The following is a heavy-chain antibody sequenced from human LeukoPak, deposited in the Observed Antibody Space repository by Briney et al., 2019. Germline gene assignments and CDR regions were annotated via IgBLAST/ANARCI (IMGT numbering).Heavy chain of an antibody. Sequence: ASVKVSCKASGYSFTSYYIHWVRQAPGQGLEWMGWISAYNGNTNYAQKLQGRVTMTTDTSTSTAYMELRSLRSDDTAVYYCARGPGEQWLDRYFQHWGQGTLVTVSS. CDR3: ARGPGEQWLDRYFQH. CDR2: ISAYNGNT. D-gene: IGHD6-19*01. J-gene: IGHJ1*01. V-gene: IGHV1-18*04. CDR1: GYSFTSYY.